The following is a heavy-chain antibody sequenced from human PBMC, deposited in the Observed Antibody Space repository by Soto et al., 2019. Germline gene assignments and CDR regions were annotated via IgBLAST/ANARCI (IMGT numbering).Heavy chain of an antibody. Sequence: QLQLQESGPGLVKPSETLSLTCTVSGGSISSSSYYWGWIRQPPGKGLEWIGSIYYSGSTYYNPSLKSRVTISVDTSKNQFSLKLSSVTAADTAVYYCARQFRPPGGLITIFGVVIPYNWFDPWGQGTLVTVSS. J-gene: IGHJ5*02. CDR1: GGSISSSSYY. D-gene: IGHD3-3*01. V-gene: IGHV4-39*01. CDR2: IYYSGST. CDR3: ARQFRPPGGLITIFGVVIPYNWFDP.